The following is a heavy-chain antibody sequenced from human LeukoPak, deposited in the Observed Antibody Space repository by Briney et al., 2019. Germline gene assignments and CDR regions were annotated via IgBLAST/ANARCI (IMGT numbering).Heavy chain of an antibody. CDR2: ISGSGGST. CDR1: GFTFSSYA. J-gene: IGHJ4*02. V-gene: IGHV3-23*01. CDR3: AKGAYYDISTGASDY. Sequence: PGGSLRLSCAASGFTFSSYAMSWVRQAPGKGLEWVSAISGSGGSTYYADSVKGRFTISRDNAKNTLYLQMSSLRAEDTAVYYCAKGAYYDISTGASDYWGQGTLVTVSS. D-gene: IGHD3-9*01.